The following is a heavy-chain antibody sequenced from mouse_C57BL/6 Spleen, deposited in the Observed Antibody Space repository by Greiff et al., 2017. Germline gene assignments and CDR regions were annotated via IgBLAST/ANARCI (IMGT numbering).Heavy chain of an antibody. Sequence: EVKLMESEGGLVQPGSSMKLSCTASGFTFSDYYMAWVRQVPEKGLEWVANINYDGSSTYYLDSLKSRFIISRDNAKNILYLQMSSLKSEDTATYYCARDSPYDGYNHWYFDVWGTGTTVTVSS. D-gene: IGHD2-3*01. CDR2: INYDGSST. CDR3: ARDSPYDGYNHWYFDV. J-gene: IGHJ1*03. CDR1: GFTFSDYY. V-gene: IGHV5-16*01.